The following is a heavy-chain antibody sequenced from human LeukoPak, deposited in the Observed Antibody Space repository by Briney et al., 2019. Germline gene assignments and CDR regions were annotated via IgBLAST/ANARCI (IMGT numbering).Heavy chain of an antibody. CDR2: IYYSGST. CDR1: GGSISSYY. CDR3: ARDRGIAAAGVLHYYYGMDV. Sequence: PSETLSLTCTVSGGSISSYYWSWIRQPPGKGLEWIGYIYYSGSTNYNPSLKSRVTISVDTSKNQFSLKLSSVTAADTAVYYCARDRGIAAAGVLHYYYGMDVWGQGTTVTVSS. J-gene: IGHJ6*02. V-gene: IGHV4-59*01. D-gene: IGHD6-13*01.